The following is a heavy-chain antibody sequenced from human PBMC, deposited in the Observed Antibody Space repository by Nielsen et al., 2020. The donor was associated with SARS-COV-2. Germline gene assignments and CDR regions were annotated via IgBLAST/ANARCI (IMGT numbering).Heavy chain of an antibody. CDR1: GFTFSAYG. J-gene: IGHJ2*01. CDR3: ARDSTDDSSGYYLNWYFDL. D-gene: IGHD3-22*01. CDR2: ISYDGSNK. Sequence: GGSLRLSCAASGFTFSAYGMHWVRQAPGKGLEWVAVISYDGSNKYYADSVKGRFTISRDNSKNTLYLQMNSLRAEDTAVYYCARDSTDDSSGYYLNWYFDLWGRGTLVTVSS. V-gene: IGHV3-30*03.